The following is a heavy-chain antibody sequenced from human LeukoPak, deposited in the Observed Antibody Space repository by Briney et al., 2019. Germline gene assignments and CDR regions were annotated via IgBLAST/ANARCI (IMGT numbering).Heavy chain of an antibody. V-gene: IGHV4-34*01. CDR1: GGSFSGYY. CDR2: INHSGST. CDR3: ARGIRSGSPKRASQFLCWFDP. Sequence: SETLSLTCAVYGGSFSGYYWSWIRQPPGKGLEWIGEINHSGSTNYNPSLKSRVTISVDTSKNQFSLKLSSVTAADTAVYYCARGIRSGSPKRASQFLCWFDPWGQGTLVTVSS. D-gene: IGHD1-26*01. J-gene: IGHJ5*02.